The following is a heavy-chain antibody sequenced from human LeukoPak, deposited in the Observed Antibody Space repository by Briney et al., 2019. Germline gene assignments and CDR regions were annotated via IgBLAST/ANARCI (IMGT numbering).Heavy chain of an antibody. J-gene: IGHJ4*02. CDR3: AKLSGRAVAGTLGY. D-gene: IGHD6-19*01. Sequence: GGSLRLSCAASGFTFSSYGMHRVRQAPGKGLEWVAVISHDGSNKYYADSVKGRFTISRDNSKNTLYLQMNSLRAEDTAVYYCAKLSGRAVAGTLGYWGQGTLVTVSS. CDR1: GFTFSSYG. V-gene: IGHV3-30*18. CDR2: ISHDGSNK.